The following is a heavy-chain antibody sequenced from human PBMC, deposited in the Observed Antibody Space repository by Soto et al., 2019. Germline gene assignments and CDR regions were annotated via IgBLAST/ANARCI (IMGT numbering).Heavy chain of an antibody. CDR1: GFTVSSNY. Sequence: EVQLVETGGGLIQPGGSLRLSCAASGFTVSSNYMSWVRQAPGKGLEWVSVIYSGGSTYYADSVKGRFTIYRDNSKNTLYLQMNSLRAEDTAVYYCARDLAARYYGMDVWGQGTTVTVSS. J-gene: IGHJ6*02. V-gene: IGHV3-53*02. CDR3: ARDLAARYYGMDV. D-gene: IGHD6-6*01. CDR2: IYSGGST.